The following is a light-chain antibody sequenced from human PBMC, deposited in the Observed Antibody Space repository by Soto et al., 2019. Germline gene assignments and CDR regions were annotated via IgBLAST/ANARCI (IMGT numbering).Light chain of an antibody. Sequence: EMVLTQSPDTLSLFPGERATLSCRASQSVSSTYLAWYQHKPGQAPRPLISAPSSRATGTPDRFSGSGSGTDFTLTISRLEPEDFAMYYCQQYGSSRWTFGQGTKVEIK. CDR1: QSVSSTY. J-gene: IGKJ1*01. CDR3: QQYGSSRWT. V-gene: IGKV3-20*01. CDR2: APS.